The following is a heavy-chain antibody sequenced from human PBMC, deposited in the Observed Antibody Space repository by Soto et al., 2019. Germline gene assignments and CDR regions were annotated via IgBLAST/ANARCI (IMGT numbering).Heavy chain of an antibody. CDR3: ARVRDRRSPKGYFDY. Sequence: SETLSLSWTVSGGSISSGGYYLSWIRQAPGKGLEWIGYIYYSGSTYYNPSLKSRVTISLDTSKNQFSLELSSVTAADTAVYCCARVRDRRSPKGYFDYRGQGALVTVSS. V-gene: IGHV4-30-4*01. J-gene: IGHJ4*02. CDR1: GGSISSGGYY. CDR2: IYYSGST.